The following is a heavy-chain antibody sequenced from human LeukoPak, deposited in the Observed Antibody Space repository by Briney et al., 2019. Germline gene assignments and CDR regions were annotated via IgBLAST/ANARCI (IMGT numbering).Heavy chain of an antibody. D-gene: IGHD3-22*01. CDR2: ISSSSSYI. CDR3: AREGWDSGYPFDY. J-gene: IGHJ4*02. V-gene: IGHV3-21*01. CDR1: RFTFSSYS. Sequence: GGSLRLSCAASRFTFSSYSMNWVRQAPGKGLEWVSSISSSSSYIYYADSVKGRFTISRDNAKNSLYLQMNSLRSEDTAVYYCAREGWDSGYPFDYWGQGTLVTVSS.